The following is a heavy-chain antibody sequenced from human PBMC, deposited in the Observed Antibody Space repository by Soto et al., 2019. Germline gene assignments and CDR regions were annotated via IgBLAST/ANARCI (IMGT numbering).Heavy chain of an antibody. V-gene: IGHV4-31*03. CDR2: IYYSGST. D-gene: IGHD3-16*02. CDR1: GGSISSGGYY. CDR3: AREKRLGELSLVDY. Sequence: QVQLQESGPGLVKPSQTLSLTCTVSGGSISSGGYYWSWIRQHPGKGLEWIGYIYYSGSTYYNPSLKSRVTISIDTSKNQFSLKLSSVTAADTAVYYCAREKRLGELSLVDYWGQGTLVTVSS. J-gene: IGHJ4*02.